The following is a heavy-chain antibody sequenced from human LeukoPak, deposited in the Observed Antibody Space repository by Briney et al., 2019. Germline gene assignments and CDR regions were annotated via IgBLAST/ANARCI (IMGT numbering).Heavy chain of an antibody. CDR2: INHSGST. CDR3: ARDGIAAAGVDY. J-gene: IGHJ2*01. V-gene: IGHV4-34*01. D-gene: IGHD6-13*01. Sequence: PSETLSLTCAVYGGSFSGYYWSWIRQPPGKGLEWIGEINHSGSTNYNPSLKSRVTISVDTSKNQFSLKLSSVTAADTAVYYCARDGIAAAGVDYWGRGTLVTVSS. CDR1: GGSFSGYY.